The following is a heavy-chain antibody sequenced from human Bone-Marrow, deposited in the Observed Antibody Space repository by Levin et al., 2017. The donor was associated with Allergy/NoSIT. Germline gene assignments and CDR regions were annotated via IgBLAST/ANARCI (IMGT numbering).Heavy chain of an antibody. J-gene: IGHJ4*02. CDR3: ARVWSGFSGGF. V-gene: IGHV3-48*03. D-gene: IGHD3-3*01. Sequence: PGESLKISCAASGFTFSSFEMNWVRQAPGKGLEWVSYISSTGSAIYYADSVKGRFTISRDNAKKSLYLQMNSLRAEDTAIYYCARVWSGFSGGFWGQGTQVIVSS. CDR1: GFTFSSFE. CDR2: ISSTGSAI.